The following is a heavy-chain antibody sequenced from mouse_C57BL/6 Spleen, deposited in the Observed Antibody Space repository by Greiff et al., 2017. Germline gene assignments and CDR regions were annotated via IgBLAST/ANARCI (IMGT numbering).Heavy chain of an antibody. CDR2: ILPGSGST. D-gene: IGHD2-1*01. CDR1: GYTFTGYW. CDR3: ARDYGNPDWGLAY. V-gene: IGHV1-9*01. J-gene: IGHJ3*01. Sequence: QLQQSGAELMKPGASVKLSCKATGYTFTGYWIEWVKQRPGHGLEWIGEILPGSGSTNYNEQFKGKATFTADTSSNTAYMQLSSLTTEYYAIYFCARDYGNPDWGLAYWGQGTLVTVSA.